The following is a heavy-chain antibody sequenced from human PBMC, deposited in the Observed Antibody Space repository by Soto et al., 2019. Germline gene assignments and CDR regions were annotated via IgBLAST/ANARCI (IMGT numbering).Heavy chain of an antibody. CDR1: GGCFGGYY. V-gene: IGHV4-34*01. Sequence: SETVSLTCAVYGGCFGGYYWSWIRQPPGKGLEWIGEINHSGSTNYNPSLKSRVTISVDTSKNQFSLKLSSVTAADTAVYYCARGSSITMVRDLTYWFDPWGQGTLVT. D-gene: IGHD3-10*01. CDR3: ARGSSITMVRDLTYWFDP. J-gene: IGHJ5*02. CDR2: INHSGST.